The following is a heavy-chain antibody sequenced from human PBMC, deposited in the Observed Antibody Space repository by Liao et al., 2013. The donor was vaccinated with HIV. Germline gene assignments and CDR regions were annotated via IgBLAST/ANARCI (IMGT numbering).Heavy chain of an antibody. V-gene: IGHV4-39*07. J-gene: IGHJ6*03. CDR2: IYSSGRT. CDR1: GGSISGSTFY. Sequence: QVQLQESGPGLVKPSETLSLTCSVSGGSISGSTFYWGWIRQAPGKGLEYIGTIYSSGRTNLNSSFKSRVTISMDTSKNQFSLKMTSVTATDTAVYYCAKSDYGTGXDRYSYYYTDVWGEGTTVTVSS. CDR3: AKSDYGTGXDRYSYYYTDV. D-gene: IGHD3-10*01.